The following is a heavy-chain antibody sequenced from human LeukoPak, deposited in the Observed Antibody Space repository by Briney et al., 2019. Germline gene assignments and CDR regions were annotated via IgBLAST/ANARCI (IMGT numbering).Heavy chain of an antibody. CDR2: IIPIFGTA. CDR1: GGTSSSYA. CDR3: ATSGPLVPAAIDYYYMDV. V-gene: IGHV1-69*05. J-gene: IGHJ6*03. D-gene: IGHD2-2*02. Sequence: WASVKVSCKASGGTSSSYAISWVRQAPGQGLEWLGGIIPIFGTANYAQKFQGRVTITTDESTSTAYMELSSLRSEDTAVYYCATSGPLVPAAIDYYYMDVWGKGTTVTVSS.